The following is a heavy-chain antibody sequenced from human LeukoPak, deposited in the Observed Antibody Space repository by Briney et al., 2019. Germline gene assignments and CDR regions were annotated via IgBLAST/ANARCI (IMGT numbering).Heavy chain of an antibody. D-gene: IGHD2-2*01. Sequence: SETLSLTCAVYGGSFSGYYWSWIRQPPGKGLEWIGEINHSGSTNYNPSLKSRVTISVDTSKNQFSLKLSSVTAADTAVYYCARGVVVVPAANNWFDPWGQATLVTVSP. J-gene: IGHJ5*02. CDR1: GGSFSGYY. CDR3: ARGVVVVPAANNWFDP. CDR2: INHSGST. V-gene: IGHV4-34*01.